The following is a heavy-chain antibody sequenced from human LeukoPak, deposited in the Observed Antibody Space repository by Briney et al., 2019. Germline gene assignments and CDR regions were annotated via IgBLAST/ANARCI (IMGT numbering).Heavy chain of an antibody. CDR2: ISWNSGSI. CDR1: GFTFDDYA. D-gene: IGHD3-22*01. Sequence: GGSLILSCAASGFTFDDYAMHWVRQAPGKGLEWVSGISWNSGSIGYADSVKGRFTISRDNAKNSLYLQMNSLRAEDTAVYYCARDVYYYDSSGYYIWGQGTLVTVSS. CDR3: ARDVYYYDSSGYYI. V-gene: IGHV3-9*01. J-gene: IGHJ4*02.